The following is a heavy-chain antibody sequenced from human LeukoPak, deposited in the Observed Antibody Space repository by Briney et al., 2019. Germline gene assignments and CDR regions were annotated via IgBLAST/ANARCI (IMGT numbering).Heavy chain of an antibody. CDR2: IYHSGST. Sequence: SETLSLTCAVSGGSISSGGYSWTWIRQPPGKGLEWIGYIYHSGSTYYNPSLQSRVTMSVDTSKNQFSLKLSSVTAADTAVYYCARRGGSGRSFDYWGQGTLVTISS. J-gene: IGHJ4*02. D-gene: IGHD3-10*01. CDR1: GGSISSGGYS. CDR3: ARRGGSGRSFDY. V-gene: IGHV4-30-2*02.